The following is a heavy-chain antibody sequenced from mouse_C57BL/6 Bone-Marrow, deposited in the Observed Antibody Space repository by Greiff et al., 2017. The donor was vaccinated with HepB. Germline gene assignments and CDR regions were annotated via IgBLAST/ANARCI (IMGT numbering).Heavy chain of an antibody. CDR2: INTNYGTT. CDR3: ARSITTVVAPTFYVDY. V-gene: IGHV1-39*01. J-gene: IGHJ2*01. D-gene: IGHD1-1*01. Sequence: VQLQQSGPELVKPGASVKISCKASGYSFTDYNMNWVKQSNGKSLEWIGVINTNYGTTSYTQKFKGKATLTVDQSSSTAYMQLNSLTSEDSAVYYCARSITTVVAPTFYVDYWGQGTTLTVSS. CDR1: GYSFTDYN.